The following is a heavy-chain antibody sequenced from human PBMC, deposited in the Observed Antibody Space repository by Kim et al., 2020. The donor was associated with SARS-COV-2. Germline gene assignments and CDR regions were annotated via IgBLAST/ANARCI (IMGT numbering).Heavy chain of an antibody. CDR3: SRRLDPPHYYYGMDV. J-gene: IGHJ6*02. V-gene: IGHV3-73*01. CDR1: GFTFRGST. Sequence: GGSLRLSCAASGFTFRGSTMHWVRQASGKGLEWVGLIRSTANSYATAYAASVKGRFTISRDDSKNTAYLQMNSLKTEDTAVYYCSRRLDPPHYYYGMDVWGQGTTVTVSS. D-gene: IGHD3-16*01. CDR2: IRSTANSYAT.